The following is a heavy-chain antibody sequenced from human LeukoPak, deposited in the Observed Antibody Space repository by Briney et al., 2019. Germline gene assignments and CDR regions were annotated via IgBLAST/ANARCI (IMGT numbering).Heavy chain of an antibody. CDR3: ARDGAVAGLDAFEI. D-gene: IGHD6-19*01. V-gene: IGHV1-69*13. CDR1: GGTFSSYA. Sequence: SVKVSCKASGGTFSSYAISWVRQAPGQGLEWMGGIIPIFGTANYAQKFQGRVTITADESTSTAYMELSSLRSEDTAVYYCARDGAVAGLDAFEIWGQGTMVTVSS. J-gene: IGHJ3*02. CDR2: IIPIFGTA.